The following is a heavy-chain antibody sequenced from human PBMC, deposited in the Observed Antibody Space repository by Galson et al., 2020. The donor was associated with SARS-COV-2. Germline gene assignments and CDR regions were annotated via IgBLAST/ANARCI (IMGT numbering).Heavy chain of an antibody. D-gene: IGHD2-15*01. J-gene: IGHJ6*03. V-gene: IGHV4-34*01. CDR2: INHSGST. Sequence: SETLSLTCAVYGGSFSGYYWSWIRHPPGKGLEWIGEINHSGSTNYNPSLKSRVTISVDTSKNQFSLKLSSVTAADTAVYYCARGRGWSRYYYYMDVWGKGTTVTGSS. CDR1: GGSFSGYY. CDR3: ARGRGWSRYYYYMDV.